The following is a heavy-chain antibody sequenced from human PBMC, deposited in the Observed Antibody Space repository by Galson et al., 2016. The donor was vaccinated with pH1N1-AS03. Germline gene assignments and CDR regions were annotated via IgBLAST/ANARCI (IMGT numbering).Heavy chain of an antibody. Sequence: LSLTCTISGGSITTNYWIWIRQPPGKGLQWIGYISYSGFTNYNPSLRSRVTISIDTSKNQFSLTMRSVAAAATALYFCARLYDVCIGHPSFDSWGQGILVTVSS. D-gene: IGHD3-3*01. J-gene: IGHJ4*02. CDR1: GGSITTNY. CDR3: ARLYDVCIGHPSFDS. V-gene: IGHV4-59*01. CDR2: ISYSGFT.